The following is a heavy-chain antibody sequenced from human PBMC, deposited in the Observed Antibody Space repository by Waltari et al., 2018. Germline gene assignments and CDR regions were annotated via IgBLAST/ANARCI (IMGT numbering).Heavy chain of an antibody. Sequence: EVQLVESGGGLVQPGGSLSLTCAAPGFTFSSYAMIWVRQATGKGLGWVSAISGSGCSTYYADSVKGRFTISRDNSKNTLYLQMNSLRAEDTAVYYCSKDYGATVVTPGFPDYWGQGTLVTVSS. CDR3: SKDYGATVVTPGFPDY. CDR2: ISGSGCST. J-gene: IGHJ4*02. V-gene: IGHV3-23*04. CDR1: GFTFSSYA. D-gene: IGHD2-21*02.